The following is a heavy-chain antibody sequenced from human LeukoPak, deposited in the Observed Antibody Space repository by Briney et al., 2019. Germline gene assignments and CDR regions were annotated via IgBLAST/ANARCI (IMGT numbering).Heavy chain of an antibody. CDR2: FDPEDGET. J-gene: IGHJ6*03. D-gene: IGHD6-19*01. Sequence: ASVKVSCKVSGYTLTELSMHWVRQAPGKGLEWMGGFDPEDGETIYAQKFQGRVTMTEDTSTDTAYMELSSLRSEDTAVYYCAKYGSGYYYYYMDVWGKGTTVTVSS. CDR1: GYTLTELS. CDR3: AKYGSGYYYYYMDV. V-gene: IGHV1-24*01.